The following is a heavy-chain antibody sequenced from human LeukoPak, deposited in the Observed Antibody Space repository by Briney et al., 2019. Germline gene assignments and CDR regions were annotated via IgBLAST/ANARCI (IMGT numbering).Heavy chain of an antibody. V-gene: IGHV6-1*01. Sequence: SQTLSLTCAISGDSVSSDSAARNWIRQSPSRGLEWLARTYFRSKWYYDYALAVKGRITINPDTSKNQFSLQLNSVTPEDTAVYFCARDPVGGSTIFDSWGQGTLVTVSS. J-gene: IGHJ4*02. D-gene: IGHD1-26*01. CDR3: ARDPVGGSTIFDS. CDR1: GDSVSSDSAA. CDR2: TYFRSKWYY.